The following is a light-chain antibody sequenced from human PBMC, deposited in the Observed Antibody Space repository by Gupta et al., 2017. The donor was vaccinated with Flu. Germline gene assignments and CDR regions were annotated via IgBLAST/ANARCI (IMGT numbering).Light chain of an antibody. Sequence: DIQMTQSPSTLSASVGDRVTITCRASQSSDSWLAWYQQKPGKAPKLLIYKASNLESGVPSRFSVSGSGTEFTLTISSLQPDDFATYYCQQYSSYPWTFGQGTTVEIK. CDR3: QQYSSYPWT. CDR2: KAS. V-gene: IGKV1-5*03. CDR1: QSSDSW. J-gene: IGKJ1*01.